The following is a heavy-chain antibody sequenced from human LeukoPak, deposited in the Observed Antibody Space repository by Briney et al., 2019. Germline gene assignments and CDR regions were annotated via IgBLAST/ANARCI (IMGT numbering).Heavy chain of an antibody. CDR2: FYCGGTT. D-gene: IGHD5-12*01. J-gene: IGHJ4*02. CDR1: GGSITSSSYY. CDR3: ARRVIVATFDY. Sequence: SETLSLTCTVSGGSITSSSYYWAWIRQPPGKGLEWIGSFYCGGTTFYNPSLKSRVTISADTSKNQFSLKLTSVTAADTAVYYCARRVIVATFDYWGQGILVTVSS. V-gene: IGHV4-39*01.